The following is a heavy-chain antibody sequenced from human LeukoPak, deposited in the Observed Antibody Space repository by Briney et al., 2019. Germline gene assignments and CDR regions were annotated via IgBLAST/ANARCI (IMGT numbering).Heavy chain of an antibody. J-gene: IGHJ3*02. CDR3: ASQLVHGAFDI. V-gene: IGHV1-69*04. CDR1: GGTFSSYA. Sequence: ASVKVSCKASGGTFSSYAISWVRQAPGQGLEWMGRIIPILGIANYAQKFQGRVTITADKSTSTAYMELSSLRSEDTAVYYCASQLVHGAFDIWGQGTMVTVPS. CDR2: IIPILGIA. D-gene: IGHD1-1*01.